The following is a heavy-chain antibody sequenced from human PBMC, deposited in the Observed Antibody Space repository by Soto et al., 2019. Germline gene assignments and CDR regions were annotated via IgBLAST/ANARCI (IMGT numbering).Heavy chain of an antibody. V-gene: IGHV4-59*01. J-gene: IGHJ4*02. Sequence: PSDTLSLTRTFPGGSISSYYWSWIRQPPGEGLEWIGYIYYSGSTYYNPSLKSQVTISVDTSKNQFSLKLSSVTAADTAVYYFAGSLWFGELSAMLDFDYWGKGTLVTVSS. CDR3: AGSLWFGELSAMLDFDY. D-gene: IGHD3-10*01. CDR1: GGSISSYY. CDR2: IYYSGST.